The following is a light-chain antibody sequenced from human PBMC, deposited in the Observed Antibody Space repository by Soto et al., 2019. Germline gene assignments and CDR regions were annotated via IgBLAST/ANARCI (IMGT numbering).Light chain of an antibody. CDR2: GAS. V-gene: IGKV3-15*01. Sequence: EVVMTQSPATLSVSPGERVTFSCRASQSVTTNLAWYQHKPGQSPRLLISGASTGASGIPPRFSGSGSWTELTLTIDRLQSADFAVYYCQQNDRWPVTFGGGTKVEIK. CDR1: QSVTTN. CDR3: QQNDRWPVT. J-gene: IGKJ4*01.